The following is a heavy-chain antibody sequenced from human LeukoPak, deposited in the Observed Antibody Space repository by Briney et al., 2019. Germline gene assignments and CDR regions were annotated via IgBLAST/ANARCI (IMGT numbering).Heavy chain of an antibody. Sequence: GGSLRLSCAASGFTVSSNYMSWVRQAPGKGLEWVSVIYSGGSTYYADSVKGRFTISRDNSKNTLYLQVNSLRAEDTAVYYCAKLRGATINAWYFDYWGQGTLVTVSS. CDR2: IYSGGST. CDR3: AKLRGATINAWYFDY. CDR1: GFTVSSNY. V-gene: IGHV3-53*01. D-gene: IGHD5-12*01. J-gene: IGHJ4*02.